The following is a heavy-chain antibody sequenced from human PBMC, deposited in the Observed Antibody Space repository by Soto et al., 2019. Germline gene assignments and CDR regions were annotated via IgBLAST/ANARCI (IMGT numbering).Heavy chain of an antibody. Sequence: GASVKVSCKASGGTFSSYTISWVRQAPGQGLEWMGRIIPILGIANYAQKFQGRVTITADKSTSTAYMELSSLRSEDTAVYYCASGYYYDSSGYYYLDYWGQGTLVTVSS. V-gene: IGHV1-69*02. CDR1: GGTFSSYT. J-gene: IGHJ4*02. CDR3: ASGYYYDSSGYYYLDY. D-gene: IGHD3-22*01. CDR2: IIPILGIA.